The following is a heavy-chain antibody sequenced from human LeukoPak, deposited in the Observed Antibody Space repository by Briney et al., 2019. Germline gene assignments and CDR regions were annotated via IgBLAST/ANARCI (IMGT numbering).Heavy chain of an antibody. Sequence: SETLSLTCAVYGGSFSDYYWSWIRQSPGKGLEWLGEINHGGSTNYNPSLKSRVTFSIDTPKRQLSLKLTSVTAADTAVYYCARGDRTSVTRFRPRPYIDYWGQGTLVTVSS. CDR1: GGSFSDYY. CDR3: ARGDRTSVTRFRPRPYIDY. D-gene: IGHD4-17*01. CDR2: INHGGST. J-gene: IGHJ4*02. V-gene: IGHV4-34*01.